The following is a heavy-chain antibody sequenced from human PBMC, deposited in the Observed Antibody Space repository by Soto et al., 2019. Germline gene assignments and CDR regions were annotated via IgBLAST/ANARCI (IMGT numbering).Heavy chain of an antibody. Sequence: SVKVSCKASGGTFSSYAISWVRQAPGQGLEWMGGIIPIFGTANYAQKFQGRVTITADESTSTAYMELSSLRSEDTAVCYCARGGIGGYSYGNQGYYYGMDVWGQGTTVTVSS. D-gene: IGHD5-18*01. CDR1: GGTFSSYA. CDR3: ARGGIGGYSYGNQGYYYGMDV. V-gene: IGHV1-69*13. CDR2: IIPIFGTA. J-gene: IGHJ6*02.